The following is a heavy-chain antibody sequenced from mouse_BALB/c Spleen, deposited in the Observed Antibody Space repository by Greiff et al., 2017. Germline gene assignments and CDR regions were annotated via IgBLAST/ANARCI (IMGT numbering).Heavy chain of an antibody. J-gene: IGHJ1*01. CDR3: AKHPLGVRPEGYFDV. Sequence: VKVKESGPGLVAPSQSLSITCTVSGFSLTDYGVSWIRQPPGKGLEWLGVIWGGGSTYYNSALKSRLSISKDNSKSQVFLKMNSLQTDDTAMYYCAKHPLGVRPEGYFDVWGAGTTVTVSS. CDR2: IWGGGST. V-gene: IGHV2-6-5*01. D-gene: IGHD1-2*01. CDR1: GFSLTDYG.